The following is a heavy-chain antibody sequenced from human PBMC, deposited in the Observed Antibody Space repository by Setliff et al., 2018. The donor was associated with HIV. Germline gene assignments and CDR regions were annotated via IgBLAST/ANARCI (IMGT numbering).Heavy chain of an antibody. CDR3: ARESPWGETWLQSRIDS. CDR1: GFIFSNHT. CDR2: TTPGGIDA. V-gene: IGHV3-21*01. J-gene: IGHJ4*02. D-gene: IGHD3-16*01. Sequence: NPGGSLRLSCVASGFIFSNHTINWVRQAPGKGLEWVSSTTPGGIDALYADSVMGRFTISSDSAKKSVFLQMNSLRAEDTAVYYCARESPWGETWLQSRIDSWGQGTLVTVSS.